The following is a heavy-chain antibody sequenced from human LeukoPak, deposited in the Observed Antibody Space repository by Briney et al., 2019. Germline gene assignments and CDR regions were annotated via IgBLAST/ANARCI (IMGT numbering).Heavy chain of an antibody. J-gene: IGHJ3*02. Sequence: GGSLRLSCAASGFTFSSYAMSWVRQAPGRGLEWVSIMSGSGGSTYYADSVKGRFTISRDNSKNTLHLQMNSLRAEDTAVYYCAKTYVSDFWSGLGIWGQGTMVTVSS. CDR1: GFTFSSYA. V-gene: IGHV3-23*01. CDR2: MSGSGGST. D-gene: IGHD3-3*01. CDR3: AKTYVSDFWSGLGI.